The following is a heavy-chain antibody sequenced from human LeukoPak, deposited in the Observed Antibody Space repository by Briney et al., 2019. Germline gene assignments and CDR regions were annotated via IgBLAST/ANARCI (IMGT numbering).Heavy chain of an antibody. Sequence: ASVKVSCKASGYTFTGYYMHWVRQAPGQGLEWMGWINPNSGGTNCAQKFQGRVTMTRDTSISTAYMELSRLRSDDTAVYYCARTSVAPREWLSFDYWGQGTLVTVSS. CDR3: ARTSVAPREWLSFDY. CDR1: GYTFTGYY. D-gene: IGHD3-3*01. V-gene: IGHV1-2*02. CDR2: INPNSGGT. J-gene: IGHJ4*02.